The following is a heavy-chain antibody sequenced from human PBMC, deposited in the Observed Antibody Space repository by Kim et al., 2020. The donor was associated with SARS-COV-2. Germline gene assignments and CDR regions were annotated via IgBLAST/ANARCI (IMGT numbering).Heavy chain of an antibody. D-gene: IGHD4-17*01. CDR3: ARLLRVYGGGPGNWFDP. J-gene: IGHJ5*02. V-gene: IGHV4-4*06. Sequence: LKRRVTMSVDTSKNQFSLKLSSVTAADTAVYYCARLLRVYGGGPGNWFDPWGQGTLVTVSS.